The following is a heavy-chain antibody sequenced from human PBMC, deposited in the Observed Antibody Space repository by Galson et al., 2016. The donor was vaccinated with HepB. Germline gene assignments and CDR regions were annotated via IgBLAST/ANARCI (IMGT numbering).Heavy chain of an antibody. D-gene: IGHD5-12*01. CDR3: VREDESGYESAFF. CDR1: GYSYTSYW. J-gene: IGHJ4*02. CDR2: IHPGDSDT. Sequence: QSGAEVKKPGEALKISCKGSGYSYTSYWIGWVRQMPGKGLEWMGIIHPGDSDTRYSPSFEGQVTISADKSINTAYLQWSSLKASDTAMYHCVREDESGYESAFFWGQGTLVTVSS. V-gene: IGHV5-51*01.